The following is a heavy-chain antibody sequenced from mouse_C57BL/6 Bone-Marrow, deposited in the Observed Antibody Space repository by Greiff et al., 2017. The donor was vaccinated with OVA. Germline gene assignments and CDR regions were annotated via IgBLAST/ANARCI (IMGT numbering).Heavy chain of an antibody. CDR2: ISSGGSYT. Sequence: EVKLMESGGDLVKPGGSLKLSCAASGFTFTSYGMSWVRQTPDKRLEWVATISSGGSYTYYPDSVKGRFTISRDNAKNTLYLQMSSLKSEDTAVYYCARRGVVAFDYWGQGTTLTVSS. CDR3: ARRGVVAFDY. D-gene: IGHD1-1*01. V-gene: IGHV5-6*02. J-gene: IGHJ2*01. CDR1: GFTFTSYG.